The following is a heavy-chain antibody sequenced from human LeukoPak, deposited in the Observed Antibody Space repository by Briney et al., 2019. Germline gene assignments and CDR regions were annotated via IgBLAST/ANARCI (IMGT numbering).Heavy chain of an antibody. D-gene: IGHD6-19*01. CDR1: GYTFTSYG. J-gene: IGHJ4*02. CDR2: ISAYNGNT. Sequence: ASVKVSCKASGYTFTSYGISWVRQAPGQGLEWMGWISAYNGNTNYAQKLQGRVTMTTDTSTSTAYMELRSLRSDDTAVYYCARDRRIAVAGLPFDYWGQGTLVTVSS. V-gene: IGHV1-18*01. CDR3: ARDRRIAVAGLPFDY.